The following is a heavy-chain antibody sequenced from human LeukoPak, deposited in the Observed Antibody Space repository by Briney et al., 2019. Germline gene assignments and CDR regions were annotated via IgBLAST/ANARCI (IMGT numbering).Heavy chain of an antibody. V-gene: IGHV4-30-4*01. CDR3: ARDRPRYCSSTSCSNHATPWFFGL. CDR2: IYYSGST. J-gene: IGHJ2*01. CDR1: GGSISSGDYY. Sequence: SETLSLTCTVSGGSISSGDYYWSWIRQPPGKGLEWIGYIYYSGSTYYNPSLKSRVTISVDTSKNQFSLKLSSVTAADTAVYHCARDRPRYCSSTSCSNHATPWFFGLWGRGTLVTVSS. D-gene: IGHD2-2*01.